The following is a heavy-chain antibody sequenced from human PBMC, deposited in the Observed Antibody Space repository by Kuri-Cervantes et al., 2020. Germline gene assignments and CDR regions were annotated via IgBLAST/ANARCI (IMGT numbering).Heavy chain of an antibody. CDR3: ARDVARGYYYSGHFQH. CDR1: GGTLSTNV. CDR2: IIPIFGTT. D-gene: IGHD3-22*01. J-gene: IGHJ1*01. V-gene: IGHV1-69*06. Sequence: SVKVSCKASGGTLSTNVISWVRQAPGQGLEWMGGIIPIFGTTKYAQKFQGRVTITADKSTSTAYMELSSLRSEDTAVYYCARDVARGYYYSGHFQHWGQGTLVTVSS.